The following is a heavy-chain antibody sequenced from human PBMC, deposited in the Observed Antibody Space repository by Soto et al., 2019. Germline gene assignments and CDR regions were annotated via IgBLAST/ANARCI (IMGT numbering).Heavy chain of an antibody. V-gene: IGHV1-18*01. CDR2: ISAYNGNT. D-gene: IGHD2-15*01. Sequence: QVQLVQSGAEVKKPGASVKVSCKASGYTFTSYGISWVRQAPGQRLEWMGWISAYNGNTNYAQKLQGRVTMTTDTSTRPAYVELRSLRSDDTAVYYCSRAIRGYCSGGSCYRANYYYYGMDVWGQGTTVTVS. CDR3: SRAIRGYCSGGSCYRANYYYYGMDV. J-gene: IGHJ6*02. CDR1: GYTFTSYG.